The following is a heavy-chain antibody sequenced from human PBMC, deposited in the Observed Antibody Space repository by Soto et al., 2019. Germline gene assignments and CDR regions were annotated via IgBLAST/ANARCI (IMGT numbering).Heavy chain of an antibody. CDR1: VGSISSYY. Sequence: SEALSLTCTVPVGSISSYYWSWIRQPPGKGLEWIGYIYYSGSTNYNPSLKSRVTISVDTSKNQFSLKLSSVTAADTAVYYCAREHSGSWKLADPWGQGTLVTVSS. V-gene: IGHV4-59*01. CDR3: AREHSGSWKLADP. D-gene: IGHD1-26*01. J-gene: IGHJ5*02. CDR2: IYYSGST.